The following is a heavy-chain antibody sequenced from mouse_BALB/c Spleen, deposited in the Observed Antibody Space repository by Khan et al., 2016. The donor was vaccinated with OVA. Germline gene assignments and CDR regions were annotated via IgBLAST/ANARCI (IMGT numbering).Heavy chain of an antibody. J-gene: IGHJ2*01. V-gene: IGHV5-12*02. D-gene: IGHD1-1*01. Sequence: EVELVESGGGLVQPGGSLKLSCATSGFTFSDYYMYWVRQTPEKRLEWVAYISNGGGSTYYPDTVKGRFTISRDNAKNTLYLHMSRLKAEDTAMYYCARGSYYYGFDYWGQGTTLTVSS. CDR1: GFTFSDYY. CDR3: ARGSYYYGFDY. CDR2: ISNGGGST.